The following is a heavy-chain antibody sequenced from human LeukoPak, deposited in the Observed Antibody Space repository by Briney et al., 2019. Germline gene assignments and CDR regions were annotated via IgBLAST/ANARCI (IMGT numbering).Heavy chain of an antibody. J-gene: IGHJ6*02. Sequence: SETLSLTCTVSGGSIRTYYWSWIRQPPGKGLEWIGCISYSGSTDYNPFLKSRLTMSVDTSKNQFSLKLSSVTAADTAMYYCARGLRPRDYYYYGLDVWGPGTTVTVSS. CDR3: ARGLRPRDYYYYGLDV. V-gene: IGHV4-59*01. CDR2: ISYSGST. CDR1: GGSIRTYY. D-gene: IGHD5/OR15-5a*01.